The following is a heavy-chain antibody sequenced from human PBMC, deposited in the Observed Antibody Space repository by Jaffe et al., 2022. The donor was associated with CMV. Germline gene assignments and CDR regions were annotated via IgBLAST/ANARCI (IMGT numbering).Heavy chain of an antibody. CDR1: GYTFTTYH. CDR3: ARVGQVTVAGTSFRSYYAMDV. V-gene: IGHV1-8*01. J-gene: IGHJ6*02. CDR2: MNPNSRDT. Sequence: QVQLVQSGAEVKKPGASVKVSCKASGYTFTTYHINWVRQVPGQGLEWVGWMNPNSRDTGYEQKFHGRLTLTRDTSMSTAYMELSSLRSDDTAVYYCARVGQVTVAGTSFRSYYAMDVWGQGTTVTVAS. D-gene: IGHD6-19*01.